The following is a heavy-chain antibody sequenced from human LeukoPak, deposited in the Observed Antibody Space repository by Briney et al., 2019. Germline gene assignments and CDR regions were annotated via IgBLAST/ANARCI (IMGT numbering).Heavy chain of an antibody. Sequence: PSETLSLTCTVSGGSISSSSYYWGWIRQPPGKGLEWIGSIYYSGSTYYNPSLKSRVTISVDTSKNQFSLKLSSVTAADTAVYYCARSGRGYFDYWGQGTLVTVSS. V-gene: IGHV4-39*07. CDR3: ARSGRGYFDY. J-gene: IGHJ4*02. CDR2: IYYSGST. CDR1: GGSISSSSYY.